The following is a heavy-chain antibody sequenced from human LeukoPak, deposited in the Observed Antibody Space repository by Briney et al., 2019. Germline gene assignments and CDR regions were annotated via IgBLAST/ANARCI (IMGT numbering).Heavy chain of an antibody. D-gene: IGHD3-10*01. V-gene: IGHV1-18*01. CDR1: GYTLTSYG. Sequence: ASVKVSCKASGYTLTSYGISWVRQAPGQGLEWMGWISAYNGVTNYAQKLQGRVTMTTDTSTSTAYMELRSLRSDDTAVHYCARMSYGSGTNWFDPWGQGTLVTVSS. J-gene: IGHJ5*02. CDR3: ARMSYGSGTNWFDP. CDR2: ISAYNGVT.